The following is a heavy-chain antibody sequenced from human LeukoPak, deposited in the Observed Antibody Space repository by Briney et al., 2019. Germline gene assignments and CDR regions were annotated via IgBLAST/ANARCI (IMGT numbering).Heavy chain of an antibody. J-gene: IGHJ6*03. CDR3: ARGENDFWSGPYYYYMDV. D-gene: IGHD3-3*01. CDR2: IYYSGTT. Sequence: SETLSLTCTVSGGSISNYYWNWIRQPPGKGLEWIGYIYYSGTTNYNPSLKSRVTMSIDTSKNQFSLNLSSVTAADTAVYYCARGENDFWSGPYYYYMDVWGKGTTVTVSS. CDR1: GGSISNYY. V-gene: IGHV4-59*12.